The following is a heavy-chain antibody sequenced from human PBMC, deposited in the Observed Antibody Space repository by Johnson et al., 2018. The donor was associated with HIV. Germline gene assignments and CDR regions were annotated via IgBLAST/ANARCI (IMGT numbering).Heavy chain of an antibody. CDR3: AKDFVAFWGRPADAFDI. CDR1: GFTFSTYG. V-gene: IGHV3-33*06. CDR2: IWYNGSKK. D-gene: IGHD3-16*01. Sequence: QVQLVESGGGVVQPGRSLRLSCAASGFTFSTYGMHWVRQAPGKGLEWVAVIWYNGSKKYYADSVKGRFTISRDNSKNTLYLQMNSLRAEDTAVYYCAKDFVAFWGRPADAFDIWGQGTMVTVSS. J-gene: IGHJ3*02.